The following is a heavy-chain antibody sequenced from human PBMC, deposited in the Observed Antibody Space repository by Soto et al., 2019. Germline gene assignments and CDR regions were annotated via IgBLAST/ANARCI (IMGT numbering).Heavy chain of an antibody. CDR2: IIPIFGTA. CDR1: GGTFSGDA. J-gene: IGHJ6*02. CDR3: AGTHSGYSYGQYYYYGMDV. V-gene: IGHV1-69*13. Sequence: SVKGSCKASGGTFSGDAISWVRQAPGQGLEWMGGIIPIFGTANYAQKFQGRVTITADESTSTAYMELSSLRSEDTAVYYCAGTHSGYSYGQYYYYGMDVWGQGTTVTVS. D-gene: IGHD5-18*01.